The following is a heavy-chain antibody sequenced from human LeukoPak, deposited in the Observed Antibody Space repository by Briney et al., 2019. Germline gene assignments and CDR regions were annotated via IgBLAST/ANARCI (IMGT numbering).Heavy chain of an antibody. J-gene: IGHJ4*02. D-gene: IGHD3-10*01. Sequence: ASVKVSCKASGYTFTSYDINWVRQATGQGLEWMGWMNPNSGNTNYAQKFQGRVTMTRDTSFSTAYMELSRLRSDDTAVYYCARDQLGYYYGSGSYQFDYWGQGTLVTVSS. CDR3: ARDQLGYYYGSGSYQFDY. CDR2: MNPNSGNT. V-gene: IGHV1-2*02. CDR1: GYTFTSYD.